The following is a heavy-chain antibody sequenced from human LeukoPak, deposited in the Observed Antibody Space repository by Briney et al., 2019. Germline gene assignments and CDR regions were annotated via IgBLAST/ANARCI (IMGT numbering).Heavy chain of an antibody. J-gene: IGHJ4*02. V-gene: IGHV4-59*08. CDR3: ARHAYSRYTD. Sequence: PSETLSLTCTVSGGSISSYYWSWIRQPPGKGLEWIGYIYYSGSTNYNPSLKSRVTISVDTSKNQFSLKLSSVTAADTAVYYCARHAYSRYTDWGQGTLVTVSS. CDR2: IYYSGST. D-gene: IGHD3-16*02. CDR1: GGSISSYY.